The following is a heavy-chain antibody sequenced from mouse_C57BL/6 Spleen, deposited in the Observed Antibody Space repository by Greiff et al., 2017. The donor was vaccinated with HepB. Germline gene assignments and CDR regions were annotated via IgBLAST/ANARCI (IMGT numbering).Heavy chain of an antibody. CDR2: IDPSDSYT. CDR1: GYTFTSYW. J-gene: IGHJ2*01. CDR3: AIGRYFDY. Sequence: QVHVKQPGAELVKPGASVKLSCKASGYTFTSYWMQWVKQRPGQGLEWIGEIDPSDSYTNYNQKFKGKATLTVATSSSAAYMQLSSLTSEDSAVYYCAIGRYFDYWGQGTTLTVSS. V-gene: IGHV1-50*01.